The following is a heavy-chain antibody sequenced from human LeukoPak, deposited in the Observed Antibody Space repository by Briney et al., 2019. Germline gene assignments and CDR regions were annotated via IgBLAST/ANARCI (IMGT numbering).Heavy chain of an antibody. CDR3: ARHVTSPHGDYVE. CDR2: IYYSGST. D-gene: IGHD4-17*01. V-gene: IGHV4-59*08. J-gene: IGHJ4*02. Sequence: SETLSLTCTVSGGSISSYYWSWIRQPPGKGLEGIGYIYYSGSTNYNPSLKSRVTISVDTSKNQFSLKLSSVAAADTAVYYCARHVTSPHGDYVEWGQGTLVTVSS. CDR1: GGSISSYY.